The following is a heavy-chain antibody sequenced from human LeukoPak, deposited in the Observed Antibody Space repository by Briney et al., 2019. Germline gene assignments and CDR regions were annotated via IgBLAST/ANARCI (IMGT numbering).Heavy chain of an antibody. CDR2: IYPSANT. Sequence: SETLSLTCTVSGGSISSYYWSWIRQPAGKGLEWLGRIYPSANTNYNPSPKSRVTMSLDTSKNQFSLKLSSVTAADTAVFYCARDLPYPMDAFDIWGQGTMVTVSS. J-gene: IGHJ3*02. CDR3: ARDLPYPMDAFDI. CDR1: GGSISSYY. V-gene: IGHV4-4*07.